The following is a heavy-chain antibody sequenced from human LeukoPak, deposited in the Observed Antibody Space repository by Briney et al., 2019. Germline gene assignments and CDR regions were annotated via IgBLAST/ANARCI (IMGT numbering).Heavy chain of an antibody. Sequence: ASVKVSCKASGYTFTSYDINRVRQATGQGLEWMGWMNPNSGNTGYAQKFQGRVTMTRNISISTAYMELSSLRSEDTAVYYCARGPRFGGSRKNWFDPWGQGTLVTVSS. CDR2: MNPNSGNT. J-gene: IGHJ5*02. D-gene: IGHD3-10*01. CDR3: ARGPRFGGSRKNWFDP. CDR1: GYTFTSYD. V-gene: IGHV1-8*01.